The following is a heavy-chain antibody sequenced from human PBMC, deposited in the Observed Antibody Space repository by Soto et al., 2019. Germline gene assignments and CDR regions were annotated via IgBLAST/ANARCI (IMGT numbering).Heavy chain of an antibody. CDR3: ARESNWYGGECFPE. J-gene: IGHJ1*01. D-gene: IGHD3-16*01. CDR2: ISGSGDKT. CDR1: GFTFKYYA. V-gene: IGHV3-23*01. Sequence: EVQLLQSGGGLAQPGTSLRLSCAASGFTFKYYAMNWVRQAPGKGLEWVSTISGSGDKTDYADSVKGRFRVSRDNSKNTLYLQMDSLGADDTALYCGARESNWYGGECFPEWGQCTVVPVSS.